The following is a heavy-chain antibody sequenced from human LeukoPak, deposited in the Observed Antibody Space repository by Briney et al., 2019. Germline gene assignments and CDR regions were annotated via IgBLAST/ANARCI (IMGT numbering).Heavy chain of an antibody. CDR3: SVAFYYDGSGYTYFQY. CDR1: GITLSNAL. Sequence: PGGSLRLSCAASGITLSNALMLWVRQAPGKGLEWVGRIKKKTDGRTTDYAAPVKGRFTISRDDSLNTLYLQMNNLKTEDTAVYYCSVAFYYDGSGYTYFQYWGQGALVTVSS. D-gene: IGHD3-22*01. J-gene: IGHJ4*02. V-gene: IGHV3-15*01. CDR2: IKKKTDGRTT.